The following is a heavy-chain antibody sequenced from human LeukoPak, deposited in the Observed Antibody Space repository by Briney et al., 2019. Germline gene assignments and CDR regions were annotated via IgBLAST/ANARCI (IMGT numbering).Heavy chain of an antibody. CDR2: ISAYNGNT. CDR1: GYTFTSYG. V-gene: IGHV1-18*01. CDR3: ARDAKWFGEGGWFDP. D-gene: IGHD3-10*01. Sequence: ASVKVSCKASGYTFTSYGISWVRQAPGQGLEWMGWISAYNGNTNYAQKLQGRVTMTTDTSTSTAYMELRSLRSDDTAVYYCARDAKWFGEGGWFDPWGQGTLVTVSS. J-gene: IGHJ5*02.